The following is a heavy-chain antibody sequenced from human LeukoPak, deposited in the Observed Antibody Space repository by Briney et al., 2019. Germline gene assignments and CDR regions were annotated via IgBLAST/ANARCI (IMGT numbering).Heavy chain of an antibody. CDR2: IYPDDSDT. V-gene: IGHV5-51*01. J-gene: IGHJ4*02. CDR3: AKLGAYSSSWYGFVDY. CDR1: GYSFTSYW. D-gene: IGHD6-13*01. Sequence: GESLKISCKSFGYSFTSYWIGWVRQMPGKGLEWMGIIYPDDSDTRYSPSFQGQVTISVDKSITTAYLQWSSLKASDTAMYYCAKLGAYSSSWYGFVDYWGQGTLVTVSS.